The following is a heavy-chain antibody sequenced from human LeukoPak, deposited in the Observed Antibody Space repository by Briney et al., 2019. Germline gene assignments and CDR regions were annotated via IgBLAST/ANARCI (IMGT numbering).Heavy chain of an antibody. CDR1: GFTFSSYG. CDR2: ISYDGSNK. D-gene: IGHD6-19*01. J-gene: IGHJ4*02. V-gene: IGHV3-30*18. Sequence: GGSLRLSCAASGFTFSSYGMHWVRQAPGKGLEWVAVISYDGSNKYYADSVKGRFTTSRDNSKNTLYLQMNSLRAEDTAVYYCAKNWLHDEVAGTPLAGYWGQGTLVTVSS. CDR3: AKNWLHDEVAGTPLAGY.